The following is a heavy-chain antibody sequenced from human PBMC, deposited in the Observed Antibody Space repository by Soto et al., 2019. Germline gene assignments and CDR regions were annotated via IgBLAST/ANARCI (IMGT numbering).Heavy chain of an antibody. V-gene: IGHV4-38-2*01. J-gene: IGHJ4*01. D-gene: IGHD6-19*01. CDR1: GYSLSSGSY. CDR3: ARVHVMVVAGSTFDY. CDR2: IYHGGTT. Sequence: SETLSLTCAVSGYSLSSGSYWGWIRQPPGKGPEWIASIYHGGTTFYNPSLKSRVTISVHTSKNHYSLKLKSVTAADTAVYYCARVHVMVVAGSTFDYWGPGTLVTVSS.